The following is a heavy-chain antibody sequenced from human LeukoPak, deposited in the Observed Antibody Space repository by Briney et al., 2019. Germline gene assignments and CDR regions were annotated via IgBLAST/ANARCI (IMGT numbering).Heavy chain of an antibody. CDR1: GFTFSSYW. V-gene: IGHV3-74*01. CDR3: ARAEVVRGVIKGYYYYYYYMDV. CDR2: INSDGSST. D-gene: IGHD3-10*01. J-gene: IGHJ6*03. Sequence: QSGGSLRLSCAASGFTFSSYWMHWVRQAPGKGLVWVSRINSDGSSTSYADSVKGRFTIYSDNAKNTLYLQMDSLRAEDTAVYYCARAEVVRGVIKGYYYYYYYMDVWGKGTTVTVSS.